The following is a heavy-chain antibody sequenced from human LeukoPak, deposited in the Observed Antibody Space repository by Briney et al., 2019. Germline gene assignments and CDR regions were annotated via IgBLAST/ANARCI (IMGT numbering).Heavy chain of an antibody. CDR1: GYTLTELS. J-gene: IGHJ4*02. CDR2: FDPEDGET. V-gene: IGHV1-24*01. CDR3: ATVGITFGGVIAIGAFGY. Sequence: ASVTVSFKVSGYTLTELSMHWVRQAPGKGREWMGGFDPEDGETIYAQKFQGRVTMTEDPSTDTAYMELSSLRSEDTAVYYCATVGITFGGVIAIGAFGYWGQGTLVTVSS. D-gene: IGHD3-16*02.